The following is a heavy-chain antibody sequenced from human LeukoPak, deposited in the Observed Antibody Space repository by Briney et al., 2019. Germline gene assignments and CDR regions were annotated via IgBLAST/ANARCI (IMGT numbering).Heavy chain of an antibody. Sequence: PSETLSLTCTVSGGSISSYYWSWIRQPPGKGLEWIGYIYYSGSTNYNPSLKSRVTISVDTSKNQFSLKLSSVTAADTAVYYCASERRSGTNPSYFDYWGQGTLVTVSS. D-gene: IGHD3-3*01. J-gene: IGHJ4*02. CDR3: ASERRSGTNPSYFDY. CDR2: IYYSGST. CDR1: GGSISSYY. V-gene: IGHV4-59*01.